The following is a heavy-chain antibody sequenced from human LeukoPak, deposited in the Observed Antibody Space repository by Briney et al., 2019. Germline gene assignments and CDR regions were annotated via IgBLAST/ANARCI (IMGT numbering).Heavy chain of an antibody. J-gene: IGHJ4*02. CDR2: ISGSGGST. D-gene: IGHD2-15*01. Sequence: GGSLRLSCAASGFTFSSYGMSWVRQAPGKGLEWVSAISGSGGSTYYADSVKGRFTISRDNSKNTLYLQMNSLRAEDTAVYYCAKEAATVVVVAAASAHFDYWGQGTLVTVSS. V-gene: IGHV3-23*01. CDR3: AKEAATVVVVAAASAHFDY. CDR1: GFTFSSYG.